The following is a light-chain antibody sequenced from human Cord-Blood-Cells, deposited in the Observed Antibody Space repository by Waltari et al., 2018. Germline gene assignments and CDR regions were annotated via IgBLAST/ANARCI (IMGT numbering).Light chain of an antibody. V-gene: IGLV1-44*01. CDR2: SNN. CDR3: AAWDDSLNGNWV. J-gene: IGLJ3*02. CDR1: SSNIGSNT. Sequence: QSVLTQPPSASGTPGQRVTSSCSGSSSNIGSNTVNWYQQLPGTAPKLLIYSNNRRTSGVPDRFSGSKSGTSASLAISGLQSEDEADYYCAAWDDSLNGNWVFGGGTKLTVL.